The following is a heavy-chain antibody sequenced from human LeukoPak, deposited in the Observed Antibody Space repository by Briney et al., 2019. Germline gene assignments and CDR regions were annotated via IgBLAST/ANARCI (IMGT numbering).Heavy chain of an antibody. Sequence: GGSLRLSCAASGFTFSSYSMNWVRQAPGKGLEWVSYISSSSSTIYYADSVKGRFTISRDNAKNSLYLQMNGLRAEDTAVYYCARDRPGVTMIPRPYYFDYWGQGTLVTVSS. V-gene: IGHV3-48*01. CDR1: GFTFSSYS. CDR2: ISSSSSTI. D-gene: IGHD3-22*01. J-gene: IGHJ4*02. CDR3: ARDRPGVTMIPRPYYFDY.